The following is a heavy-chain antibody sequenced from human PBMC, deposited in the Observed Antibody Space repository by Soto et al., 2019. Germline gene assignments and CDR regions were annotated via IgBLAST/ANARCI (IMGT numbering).Heavy chain of an antibody. D-gene: IGHD2-8*01. V-gene: IGHV3-30-3*01. Sequence: LRLSCAASGFTFSSYAMHWVRQAPGKGLEWVAVISYDGSNKYYADSVKGRFTISRDNSKNTLYLQMHSLRAEDTAVYYCARDANIVLMVYARTYYYYGMDVWGQGTTVTVSS. CDR2: ISYDGSNK. CDR1: GFTFSSYA. CDR3: ARDANIVLMVYARTYYYYGMDV. J-gene: IGHJ6*02.